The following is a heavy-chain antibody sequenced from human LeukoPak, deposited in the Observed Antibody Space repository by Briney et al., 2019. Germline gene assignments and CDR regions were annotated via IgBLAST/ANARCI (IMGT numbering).Heavy chain of an antibody. J-gene: IGHJ4*02. CDR2: INHSGST. Sequence: SETLSLTCAVYGGSFSGYYWSWIRQPPGKGLEWIGEINHSGSTNYNPSLKSRVTISVDTSKNQFSLKLSSVTAADTAVYYCARGRQGSYYYGSGSYFYWGQGTLVAVSS. V-gene: IGHV4-34*01. D-gene: IGHD3-10*01. CDR1: GGSFSGYY. CDR3: ARGRQGSYYYGSGSYFY.